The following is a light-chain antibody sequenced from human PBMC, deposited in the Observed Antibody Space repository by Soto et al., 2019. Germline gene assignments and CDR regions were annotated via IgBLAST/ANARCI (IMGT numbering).Light chain of an antibody. CDR1: QSVSSNY. J-gene: IGKJ2*01. CDR3: QQYDSSTGT. CDR2: GAS. V-gene: IGKV3-20*01. Sequence: EIVLTQSPGTLSLSPGERATLSCRASQSVSSNYLAWYQQKPGQAPRLLIYGASSRATGIPDRFSGSGSGTDFTLTISRLEPEDFAVYYCQQYDSSTGTFGQGTKLEIK.